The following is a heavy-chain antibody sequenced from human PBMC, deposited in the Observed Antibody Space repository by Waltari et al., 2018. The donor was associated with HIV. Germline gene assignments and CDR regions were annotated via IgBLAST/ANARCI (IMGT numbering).Heavy chain of an antibody. D-gene: IGHD6-13*01. Sequence: QVQLQESGPGLVKPSETLSLTCTVSGYSISSGYSWGWIRRPPGKGLEWIGSIYHSGSTYYNPSLKSRVTISVDTSKNQFSLKLSSVTAADTAVYYCARGLIAAAADWFDPWGQGTLVTVSS. CDR1: GYSISSGYS. CDR2: IYHSGST. CDR3: ARGLIAAAADWFDP. V-gene: IGHV4-38-2*02. J-gene: IGHJ5*02.